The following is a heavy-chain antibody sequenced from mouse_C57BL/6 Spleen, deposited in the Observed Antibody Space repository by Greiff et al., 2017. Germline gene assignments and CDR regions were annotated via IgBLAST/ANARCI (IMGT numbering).Heavy chain of an antibody. Sequence: VQLQQSGPELVKPGASVKISCKASGYSFTDYNMNWVKQSNGKSLEWIGVINPNYGTTSYNQKFKGKATWTVDQSSSTSYMQLNSLTSEDSAVYYCARGDYSKEDAMDYWGQGTSVTVSS. CDR1: GYSFTDYN. CDR3: ARGDYSKEDAMDY. V-gene: IGHV1-39*01. D-gene: IGHD2-5*01. CDR2: INPNYGTT. J-gene: IGHJ4*01.